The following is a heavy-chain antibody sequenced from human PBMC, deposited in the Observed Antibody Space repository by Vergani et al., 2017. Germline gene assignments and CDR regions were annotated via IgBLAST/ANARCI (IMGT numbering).Heavy chain of an antibody. CDR1: GGSISSGSSY. Sequence: QVQLQESGPGLVKPSQTLSLTCTVSGGSISSGSSYWSWIRQPAGKGLEWIGRIYTSGSTNYNPSLKSRVTISVDTSKNQFSLKLSSVTAADTAVYYCARDRVLERGYYYMDVWGKGTTVTVSS. J-gene: IGHJ6*03. D-gene: IGHD1-1*01. V-gene: IGHV4-61*02. CDR2: IYTSGST. CDR3: ARDRVLERGYYYMDV.